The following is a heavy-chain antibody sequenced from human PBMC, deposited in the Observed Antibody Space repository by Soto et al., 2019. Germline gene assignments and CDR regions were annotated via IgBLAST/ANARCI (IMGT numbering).Heavy chain of an antibody. V-gene: IGHV3-7*03. J-gene: IGHJ4*02. CDR1: GFNFTDFY. CDR2: IRPDGSET. Sequence: EVQLVQSGGGLVQPGGSLRLSCVGSGFNFTDFYMNWVRQAPGKGLEWVANIRPDGSETNYVESVKGRFTTSRDNAKNSLFLQMNSLRADDTAVYYCAGWGGHYYNYWGQGILVTVSS. CDR3: AGWGGHYYNY. D-gene: IGHD3-22*01.